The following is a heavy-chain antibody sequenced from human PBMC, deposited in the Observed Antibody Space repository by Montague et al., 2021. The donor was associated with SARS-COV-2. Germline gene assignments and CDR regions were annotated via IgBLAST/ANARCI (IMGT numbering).Heavy chain of an antibody. CDR2: INHSGST. J-gene: IGHJ5*02. D-gene: IGHD6-13*01. Sequence: SETLSLTCAVYGGSFSGYYWSWIRQPPGKGLEWIGEINHSGSTNYNPSLKSRVTISVDTSKNQFSLKLSSVTVADTAVYYCARGAYSSSWYGVRNWFDPWGQGTLVTVSS. CDR1: GGSFSGYY. V-gene: IGHV4-34*01. CDR3: ARGAYSSSWYGVRNWFDP.